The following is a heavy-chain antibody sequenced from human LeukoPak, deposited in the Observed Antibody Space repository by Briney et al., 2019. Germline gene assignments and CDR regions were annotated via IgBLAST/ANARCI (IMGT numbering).Heavy chain of an antibody. J-gene: IGHJ6*02. CDR3: AREVVIFPDYYYYGMDV. CDR2: ISRSGDTL. D-gene: IGHD2-15*01. CDR1: GFPFGDYY. V-gene: IGHV3-11*01. Sequence: GGSLRLSCAASGFPFGDYYMTWIRQAPGKGLEWISYISRSGDTLYYADPVEGRFTISRDNAKNSLFLQMNSLRADDTAVYYCAREVVIFPDYYYYGMDVWGQGTTVTVSS.